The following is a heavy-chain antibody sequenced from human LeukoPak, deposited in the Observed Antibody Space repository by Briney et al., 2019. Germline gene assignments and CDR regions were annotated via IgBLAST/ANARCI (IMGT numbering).Heavy chain of an antibody. CDR3: ARQKYGGYPKDFDY. Sequence: PSETLSLTCTVSGGSISSTSYYWGWIRQPPGKGLEWIGSIYYSGSTYYSPSLKSRVTISVDTSKNQFSLKVRSVTAADTAVYYCARQKYGGYPKDFDYWGQGTLVTVSS. V-gene: IGHV4-39*01. J-gene: IGHJ4*02. CDR1: GGSISSTSYY. D-gene: IGHD1-26*01. CDR2: IYYSGST.